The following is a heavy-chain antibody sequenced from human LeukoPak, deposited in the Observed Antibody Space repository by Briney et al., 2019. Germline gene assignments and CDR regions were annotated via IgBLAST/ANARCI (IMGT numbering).Heavy chain of an antibody. V-gene: IGHV1-69*04. CDR3: ARGYCSGGSCYSEVNYFDY. Sequence: SVKVSCKASGGTFSSYAISWVRQAPGQGLEWMGRIIPMLTIANYAQKFQGRVTIVADKFTSTGYKELSSLRSEDTAVYYCARGYCSGGSCYSEVNYFDYWGQGTLVTVSS. CDR2: IIPMLTIA. J-gene: IGHJ4*02. CDR1: GGTFSSYA. D-gene: IGHD2-15*01.